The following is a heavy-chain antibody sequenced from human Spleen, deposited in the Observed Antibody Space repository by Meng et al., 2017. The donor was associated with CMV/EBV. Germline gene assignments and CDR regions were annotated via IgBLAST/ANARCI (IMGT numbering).Heavy chain of an antibody. CDR1: GGPCSGDY. J-gene: IGHJ5*01. D-gene: IGHD6-13*01. V-gene: IGHV4-34*01. CDR3: ARGARGYSSSWFQS. Sequence: VYGGPCSGDYWTWIRQPPGKGLEWIGEINHSGRTNYNPSLKSRVTISEDTSKNQFSLRLSSVTAADTAVYFCARGARGYSSSWFQSWGQGTLVTVSS. CDR2: INHSGRT.